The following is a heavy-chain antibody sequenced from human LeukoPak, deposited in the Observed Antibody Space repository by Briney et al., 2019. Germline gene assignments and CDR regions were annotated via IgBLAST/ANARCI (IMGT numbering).Heavy chain of an antibody. CDR2: ISYDGSNK. J-gene: IGHJ4*02. D-gene: IGHD3-16*01. CDR3: AKDRGLRFPWDY. Sequence: PGGSLRLSCAASGFTFSSYGMHWVRQAPGKGLEWVAVISYDGSNKYYADSVKGRFTISRDNSKNTLYLQMNSLRAGDTAVYYCAKDRGLRFPWDYWGQGTLVTVSS. V-gene: IGHV3-30*18. CDR1: GFTFSSYG.